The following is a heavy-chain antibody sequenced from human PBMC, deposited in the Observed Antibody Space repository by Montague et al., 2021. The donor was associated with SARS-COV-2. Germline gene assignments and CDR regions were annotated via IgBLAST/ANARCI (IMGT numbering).Heavy chain of an antibody. D-gene: IGHD1-26*01. J-gene: IGHJ4*02. CDR2: ITGSGGST. Sequence: SLRLSCAASGFTFSSYAMSWVRQAPGKGLEWVSTITGSGGSTYYADSVKGRFTISRDNSKNTLYPQMNSLRAEDTAVYYCAKGGVWERRGLTTFDYWGQGTLVTVSS. CDR1: GFTFSSYA. V-gene: IGHV3-23*01. CDR3: AKGGVWERRGLTTFDY.